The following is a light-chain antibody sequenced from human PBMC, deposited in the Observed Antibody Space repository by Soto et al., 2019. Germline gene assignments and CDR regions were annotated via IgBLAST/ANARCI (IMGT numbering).Light chain of an antibody. V-gene: IGKV1-5*03. Sequence: DIQMTQSPSTLSASVGDRVTITCRASQTISSWLAWYQQKPGKAPKLLIYKASSLESGVPSRFSGSGSGTEFTLTISSLRPDDFATYYCQQYNSPYTFGQGTKLEIK. CDR1: QTISSW. CDR2: KAS. J-gene: IGKJ2*01. CDR3: QQYNSPYT.